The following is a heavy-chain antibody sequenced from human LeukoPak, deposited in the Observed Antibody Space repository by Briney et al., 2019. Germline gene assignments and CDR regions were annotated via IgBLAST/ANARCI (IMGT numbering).Heavy chain of an antibody. CDR1: GFTFSSYG. CDR3: ARERGSRYCSSTSCYLGPDY. D-gene: IGHD2-2*01. Sequence: PGGSLRLSCAASGFTFSSYGMHWVRQAPGKGLGWVAVIWYDGSNKYYADSVKGRFTISRDNSKNTLYLQMNSLRAEDTAVYYCARERGSRYCSSTSCYLGPDYWGQGTLVTVSS. V-gene: IGHV3-33*01. J-gene: IGHJ4*02. CDR2: IWYDGSNK.